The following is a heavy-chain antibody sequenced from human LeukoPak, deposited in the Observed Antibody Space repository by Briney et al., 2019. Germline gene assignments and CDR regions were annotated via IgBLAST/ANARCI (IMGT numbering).Heavy chain of an antibody. CDR1: GFTFSSYA. CDR2: ISYDGSNK. D-gene: IGHD5-18*01. V-gene: IGHV3-30*04. CDR3: VRDLGGYILY. Sequence: GGSLRLSCAASGFTFSSYAMHWVRQAPGKGLEWVAVISYDGSNKYYADSVKGRFTISRDNSKNTLYLQMNSLRAEDTAVYYCVRDLGGYILYWGQGTLVTVSS. J-gene: IGHJ4*02.